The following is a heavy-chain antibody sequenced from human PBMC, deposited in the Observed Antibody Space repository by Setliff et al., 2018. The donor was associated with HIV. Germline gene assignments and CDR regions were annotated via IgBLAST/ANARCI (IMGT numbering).Heavy chain of an antibody. V-gene: IGHV4-4*09. CDR2: IYTSGST. D-gene: IGHD3-22*01. CDR3: ARTPEDYDQYFFDR. CDR1: DDPINSFY. Sequence: NPSETLSLTCTVSDDPINSFYWSWIRQPPGKGLEWIGYIYTSGSTNYNPSLEGRVTISVDTSKNQFSLKLSSVTAADTAVYYCARTPEDYDQYFFDRWGQGTLVTVSS. J-gene: IGHJ4*02.